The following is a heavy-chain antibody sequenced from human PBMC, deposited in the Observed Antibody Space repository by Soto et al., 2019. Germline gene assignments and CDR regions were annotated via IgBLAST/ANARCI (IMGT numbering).Heavy chain of an antibody. J-gene: IGHJ3*01. Sequence: GGSLRLSCAASGFSFSSYAMSWVRQAPGAGPEWVSGISASGGRTYYADSVKGRFTISRDKSKSTLYLQMDSLRAEDTALYYCAKDPNGDYVGAFDVWGRGTLVTVSS. V-gene: IGHV3-23*01. D-gene: IGHD4-17*01. CDR2: ISASGGRT. CDR1: GFSFSSYA. CDR3: AKDPNGDYVGAFDV.